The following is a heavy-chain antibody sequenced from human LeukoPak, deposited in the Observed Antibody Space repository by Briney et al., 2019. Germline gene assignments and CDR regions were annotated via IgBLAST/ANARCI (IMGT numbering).Heavy chain of an antibody. CDR3: ARPYGGNWYNWFDP. Sequence: SETLSLTCNVSGGSISSSSYYWGWIRQPPGKGLEWIGSIYYSGSTYYNPSLKSRVTISVDTSKNQFSLKMSSVTAADTAVYYCARPYGGNWYNWFDPWGQGTLVTVSS. D-gene: IGHD4-23*01. CDR2: IYYSGST. J-gene: IGHJ5*02. CDR1: GGSISSSSYY. V-gene: IGHV4-39*01.